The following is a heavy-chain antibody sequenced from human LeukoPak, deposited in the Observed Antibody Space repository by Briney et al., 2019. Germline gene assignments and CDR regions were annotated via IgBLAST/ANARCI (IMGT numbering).Heavy chain of an antibody. V-gene: IGHV1-2*02. J-gene: IGHJ4*02. CDR3: ARANLLYCSSSTCLFDY. Sequence: ASVKVSCKASGYTFTDYYMYWVRQAPGQGFEWMGWINPNDGDTNYAQKFQGRVTMTRDTSISTAHMEVSRLRSDDTAVYYCARANLLYCSSSTCLFDYWGQGTLVTVSS. CDR2: INPNDGDT. CDR1: GYTFTDYY. D-gene: IGHD2-2*01.